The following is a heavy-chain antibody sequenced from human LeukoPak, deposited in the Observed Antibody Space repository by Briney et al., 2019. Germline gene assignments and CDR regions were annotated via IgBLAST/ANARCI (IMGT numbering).Heavy chain of an antibody. J-gene: IGHJ6*03. D-gene: IGHD1-14*01. CDR3: AREGRTNRYYYYMDV. V-gene: IGHV3-21*01. CDR1: GFTFSSYS. Sequence: GGSLRLSCATSGFTFSSYSMNWVRQAPGKGLEWVSSISSSSYIYYADSVKGRFTISRDNAKNSLYLQMNSLRAEDTAVYYCAREGRTNRYYYYMDVWGKGTTVTVSS. CDR2: ISSSSYI.